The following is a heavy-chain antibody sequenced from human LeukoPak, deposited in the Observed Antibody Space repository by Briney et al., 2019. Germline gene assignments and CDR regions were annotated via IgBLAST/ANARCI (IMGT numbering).Heavy chain of an antibody. D-gene: IGHD6-13*01. V-gene: IGHV4-34*01. CDR1: GGSFSGYY. J-gene: IGHJ3*02. Sequence: PSETLSLTCAVYGGSFSGYYWSWIRQPPGKGLEWIGEINHSGSTNYNPSLKSRVTISVDTSKNQFSLKLSSVTAADTAVYYCARSIAAAGRRAFDIWGRGTMVTVSS. CDR3: ARSIAAAGRRAFDI. CDR2: INHSGST.